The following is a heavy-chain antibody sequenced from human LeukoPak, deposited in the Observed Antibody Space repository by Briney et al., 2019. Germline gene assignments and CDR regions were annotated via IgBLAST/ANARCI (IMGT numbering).Heavy chain of an antibody. V-gene: IGHV4-34*01. D-gene: IGHD3-16*02. CDR1: GGSFSGYY. Sequence: SETLSLTCAVYGGSFSGYYWSWIRQPPGKGLEWIGEINHSGSTNYNPSLKSRVTISVDTSKNQFSLKLSSVTAADTAVYYCARVTTGYVWGSYRWNWFDPWGQGTLVTVSS. J-gene: IGHJ5*02. CDR2: INHSGST. CDR3: ARVTTGYVWGSYRWNWFDP.